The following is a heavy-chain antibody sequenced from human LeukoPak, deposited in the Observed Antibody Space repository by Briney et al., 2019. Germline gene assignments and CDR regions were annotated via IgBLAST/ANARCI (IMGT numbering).Heavy chain of an antibody. V-gene: IGHV3-11*01. CDR2: ISGSGSHI. Sequence: GGSLRLSCAASGFTFRDYYMNWIRQAPGKGLEWVSYISGSGSHIYYADSVKGRFTISRDNAKNSLFLQMNSLRAEDTALYYCARDLSNGGFDYWGQGTLVTFSS. D-gene: IGHD2-8*01. CDR3: ARDLSNGGFDY. J-gene: IGHJ4*02. CDR1: GFTFRDYY.